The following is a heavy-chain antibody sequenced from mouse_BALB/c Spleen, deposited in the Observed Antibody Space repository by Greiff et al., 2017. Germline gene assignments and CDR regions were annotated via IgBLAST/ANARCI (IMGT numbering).Heavy chain of an antibody. CDR1: GYSITSDYA. CDR3: ARVDGYQRYFDY. D-gene: IGHD2-3*01. CDR2: ISYSGST. V-gene: IGHV3-2*02. Sequence: EVQLQESGPGLVKPSQSLSLTCTVTGYSITSDYAWNWIRQFPGNKLEWMGYISYSGSTSYNPSLKSRISITRDTSKNQFFLQLNSVTTEDTATYYCARVDGYQRYFDYWGQGTTLTVSS. J-gene: IGHJ2*01.